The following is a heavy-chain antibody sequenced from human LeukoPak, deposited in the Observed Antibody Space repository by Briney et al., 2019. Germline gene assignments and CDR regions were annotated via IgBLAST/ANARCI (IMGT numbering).Heavy chain of an antibody. Sequence: PSETLSLTCTVSGGSISGYYWSWIRQSPGKGLEWIGYLYYSGSTHYNPSLNSRVTISVGTSKNQFSLKLTSVTAADTAIYYCARDIKRTNCPGQDDAFDVWGHGTLVTVSS. D-gene: IGHD7-27*01. CDR3: ARDIKRTNCPGQDDAFDV. CDR1: GGSISGYY. J-gene: IGHJ3*01. CDR2: LYYSGST. V-gene: IGHV4-59*01.